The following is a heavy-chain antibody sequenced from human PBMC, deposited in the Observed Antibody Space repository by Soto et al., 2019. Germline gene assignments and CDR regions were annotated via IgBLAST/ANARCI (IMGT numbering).Heavy chain of an antibody. CDR3: AKLGGHCSSTNCHGHYVMDF. CDR2: VNHGGAS. V-gene: IGHV4-34*01. CDR1: GGSFSGYY. Sequence: SETLSLTCAVHGGSFSGYYWDWIRQPPGKGLEWIGEVNHGGASNYNPSLKSRAIISVDTSKNQFSLKVSSVTVADTAVYYCAKLGGHCSSTNCHGHYVMDFWGQGSTVIVSS. D-gene: IGHD2-2*01. J-gene: IGHJ6*02.